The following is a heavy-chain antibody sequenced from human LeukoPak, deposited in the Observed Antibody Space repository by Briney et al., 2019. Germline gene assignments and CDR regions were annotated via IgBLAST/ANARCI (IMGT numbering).Heavy chain of an antibody. V-gene: IGHV3-74*01. D-gene: IGHD1-7*01. Sequence: GGSLRPSCAASGLTFSTYWMHWVRQAPGKGLLWVSHIISDGSSTTYADSVKGRFTSSRDNAKNSLYLQMNSLRVEDTAVCFCAKGNGNWNYPSCGGQGTLVTVSS. J-gene: IGHJ4*02. CDR1: GLTFSTYW. CDR2: IISDGSST. CDR3: AKGNGNWNYPSC.